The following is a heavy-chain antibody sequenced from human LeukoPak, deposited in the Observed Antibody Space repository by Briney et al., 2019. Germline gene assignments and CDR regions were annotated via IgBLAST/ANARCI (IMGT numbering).Heavy chain of an antibody. J-gene: IGHJ6*03. CDR1: GYTFTGYY. Sequence: ASVKVSCKASGYTFTGYYMHWVRQAPGRGLEWMGWINPNSGGTNYAQKFQGRVTMTRDTSISTAYMELSRLRSDDTAVYYCARGGEIQLWLWQEYYYYYMDVWGKGTTVTVSS. CDR3: ARGGEIQLWLWQEYYYYYMDV. V-gene: IGHV1-2*02. D-gene: IGHD5-18*01. CDR2: INPNSGGT.